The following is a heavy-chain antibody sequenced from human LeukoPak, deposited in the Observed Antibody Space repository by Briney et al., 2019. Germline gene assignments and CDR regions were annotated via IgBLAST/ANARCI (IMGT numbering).Heavy chain of an antibody. D-gene: IGHD5-24*01. V-gene: IGHV3-74*01. Sequence: GGPLRLSCAASGFTFSSYWMHWVRQPPGKGLVWVSRINSDGSSTSYADSVKGLFTISRDNAKNTLYLQMNSLRAEDTAVYYCARDPEMATIWGFDYWGRGTLVTVSS. CDR2: INSDGSST. CDR1: GFTFSSYW. CDR3: ARDPEMATIWGFDY. J-gene: IGHJ4*02.